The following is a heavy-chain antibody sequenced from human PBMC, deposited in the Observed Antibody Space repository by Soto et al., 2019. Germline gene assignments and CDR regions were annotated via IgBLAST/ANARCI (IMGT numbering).Heavy chain of an antibody. CDR1: GGTFSSYA. J-gene: IGHJ6*02. D-gene: IGHD6-13*01. CDR3: AYSSSQKIYYFGMDV. V-gene: IGHV1-69*13. Sequence: ASVKVSCKASGGTFSSYAISWVRQAPGQGLEWMGGIIPIFGTANYAQKFPGRVTITADESTSTAYMELSSLRSEDTAVYYCAYSSSQKIYYFGMDVWGQGTTVTVSS. CDR2: IIPIFGTA.